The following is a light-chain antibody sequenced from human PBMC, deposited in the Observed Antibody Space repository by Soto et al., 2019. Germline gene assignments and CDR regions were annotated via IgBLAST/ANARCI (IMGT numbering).Light chain of an antibody. CDR3: QQYGDWPLT. Sequence: EIVPTQPPAILSLSPGEGATLSFMTSQSIGNFLAWYQQKPGQPPRLLIFGVSNRAAGIPARFSGSRSGTEFTLTISSLQSEDFAVYYCQQYGDWPLTFGGGTKVDIK. CDR1: QSIGNF. CDR2: GVS. V-gene: IGKV3-15*01. J-gene: IGKJ4*01.